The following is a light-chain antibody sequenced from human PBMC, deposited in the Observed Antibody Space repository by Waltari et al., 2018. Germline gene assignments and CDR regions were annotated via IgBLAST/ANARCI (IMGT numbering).Light chain of an antibody. CDR2: EVS. J-gene: IGLJ2*01. V-gene: IGLV2-14*01. Sequence: QSALNQPASVSGSPGQPIPISCTGTSSDVGGYNYVSLDQQHPGKAPKLMIDEVSNRPSGVSNRFSGSKSGNTASLTISGLQAEDEADYYCSSYTSSSTLDVVFGGGTKLTVL. CDR1: SSDVGGYNY. CDR3: SSYTSSSTLDVV.